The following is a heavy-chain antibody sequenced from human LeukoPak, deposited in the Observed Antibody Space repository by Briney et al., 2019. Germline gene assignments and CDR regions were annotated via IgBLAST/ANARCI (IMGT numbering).Heavy chain of an antibody. CDR2: ISGNSVTI. CDR1: GITLSTYP. Sequence: GGSLRLSCAVSGITLSTYPMTWVRQAPGQGLEWVSAISGNSVTIYYADSVKGRFTISRDNSKNTLYLQMYSLRAEDTAVYYCAKILSGTYSFDLWGQGTLVTVSS. V-gene: IGHV3-23*01. D-gene: IGHD1-26*01. J-gene: IGHJ4*02. CDR3: AKILSGTYSFDL.